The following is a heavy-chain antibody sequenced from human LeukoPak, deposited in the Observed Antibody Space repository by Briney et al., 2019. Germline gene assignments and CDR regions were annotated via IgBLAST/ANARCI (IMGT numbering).Heavy chain of an antibody. CDR3: AVKLLSFRAFDY. V-gene: IGHV3-23*01. CDR2: ISDSGDKI. Sequence: QPGGTLRLSCTASGFTFSSYGMSWVRQAPGKGLEWVSAISDSGDKIFYADSVKGRFTISRDISKNTLYLQMSSLRAEDTATYYCAVKLLSFRAFDYWGQGTLVTVSS. J-gene: IGHJ4*02. D-gene: IGHD3-10*01. CDR1: GFTFSSYG.